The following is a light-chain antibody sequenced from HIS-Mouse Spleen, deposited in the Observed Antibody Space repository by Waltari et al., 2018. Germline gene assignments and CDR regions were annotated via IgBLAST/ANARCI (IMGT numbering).Light chain of an antibody. Sequence: NFMLTQPHSVSESPGKTVTISCTGSSGRIARNYVQWYQQRPGSAPTTVIYEDNQRPSGVPDRFSGSIDSSSNSASLTISGLKTEDEADYYCQSYDSSNSWVFGGGTKLTVL. CDR3: QSYDSSNSWV. CDR1: SGRIARNY. J-gene: IGLJ3*02. V-gene: IGLV6-57*02. CDR2: EDN.